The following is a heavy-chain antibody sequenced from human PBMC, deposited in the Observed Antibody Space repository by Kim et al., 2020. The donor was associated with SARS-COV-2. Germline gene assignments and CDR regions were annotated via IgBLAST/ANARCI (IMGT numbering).Heavy chain of an antibody. CDR2: RIT. V-gene: IGHV3-74*01. CDR3: ARDLAGYGSR. J-gene: IGHJ4*02. Sequence: RITDSAESVNGRFTISRDNAKNSLYLQMNNLGADDTAVYYCARDLAGYGSRWGQGTLVTVSS. D-gene: IGHD1-1*01.